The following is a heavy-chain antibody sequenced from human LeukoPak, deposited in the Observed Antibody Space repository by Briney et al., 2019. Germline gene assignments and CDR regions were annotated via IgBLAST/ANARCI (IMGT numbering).Heavy chain of an antibody. Sequence: SVKVSCKASGGTFSSYAISWVRQAPGQGLEWMGGIIPIFGTANYAQKFQGRVTITADESTSTAYMELSSLRSEDTAVYYCASANYYDSSGYSPALDYWGQGTLVTVSS. CDR2: IIPIFGTA. D-gene: IGHD3-22*01. CDR3: ASANYYDSSGYSPALDY. J-gene: IGHJ4*02. CDR1: GGTFSSYA. V-gene: IGHV1-69*13.